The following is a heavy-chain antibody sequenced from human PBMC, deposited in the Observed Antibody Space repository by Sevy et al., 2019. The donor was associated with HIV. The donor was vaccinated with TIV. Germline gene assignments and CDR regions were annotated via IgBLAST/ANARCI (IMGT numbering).Heavy chain of an antibody. J-gene: IGHJ4*02. CDR1: GFTFISYG. Sequence: GGSLRLSCAASGFTFISYGMHWVRQVPGKGLEWVAVISDDGSKKYHADSVKGRFTISRDNSKNTLYVQMNSLRTEDTAVYYCAKEVRGSSRWSFDYWGQGTLVTVSS. D-gene: IGHD6-19*01. CDR2: ISDDGSKK. CDR3: AKEVRGSSRWSFDY. V-gene: IGHV3-30*18.